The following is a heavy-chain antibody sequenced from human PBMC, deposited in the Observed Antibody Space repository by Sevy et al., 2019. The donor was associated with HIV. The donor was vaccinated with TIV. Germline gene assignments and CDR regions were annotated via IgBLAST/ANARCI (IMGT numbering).Heavy chain of an antibody. J-gene: IGHJ3*02. CDR1: GYTFTSYD. D-gene: IGHD3-9*01. Sequence: PSVKVSCKASGYTFTSYDINWVRQATGQGLEWMGWMNPNSGNTGYAQKFQGRVTMTRNTSISTAYMELSSLRSEDTAVYYCARVLRYFDWLLGGAFDIWGQGTMVTV. CDR2: MNPNSGNT. CDR3: ARVLRYFDWLLGGAFDI. V-gene: IGHV1-8*01.